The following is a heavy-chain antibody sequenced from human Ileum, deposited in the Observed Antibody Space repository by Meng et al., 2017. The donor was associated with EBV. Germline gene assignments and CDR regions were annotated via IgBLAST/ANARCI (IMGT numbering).Heavy chain of an antibody. CDR2: IYNSGST. Sequence: VQLLESGPGLVKPSPTLSLTCTVSGGSISSSNYYWSWIRQPPGKGLEWSGHIYNSGSTYYNPSLKSRITISVDTSKNQFSLKLSSVTAADTAVYYCARGQKGYFDLWGRGTLVTVSS. V-gene: IGHV4-30-4*01. CDR3: ARGQKGYFDL. J-gene: IGHJ2*01. CDR1: GGSISSSNYY.